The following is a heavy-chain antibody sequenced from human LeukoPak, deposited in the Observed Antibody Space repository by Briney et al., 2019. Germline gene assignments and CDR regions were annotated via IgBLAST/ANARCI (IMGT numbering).Heavy chain of an antibody. CDR1: GFTFSSYG. CDR2: IWYDGSNK. J-gene: IGHJ6*02. Sequence: GRSLRLSCAASGFTFSSYGMHWVRQAPGKGLEWVADIWYDGSNKYYADSVKGRFTISRDNSKNTLYLQMNSLRAEDTAVYYCARGGSTAMAPFYYYGMDVWGQGTTVTVSS. V-gene: IGHV3-33*01. CDR3: ARGGSTAMAPFYYYGMDV. D-gene: IGHD5-18*01.